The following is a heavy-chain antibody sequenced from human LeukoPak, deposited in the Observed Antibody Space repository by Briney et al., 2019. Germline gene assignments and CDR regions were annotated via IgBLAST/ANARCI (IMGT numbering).Heavy chain of an antibody. J-gene: IGHJ4*02. CDR2: INSDGSST. CDR1: GFTFSNSG. Sequence: GGSLRLACTASGFTFSNSGMHWVRQAPGKGLEWVSRINSDGSSTSYADSVKGRFTISRGNAKNTLYLQMNSLRAEDTAVYYCARDLLAMVRGIGGMVDYWGQGTLVTVSS. CDR3: ARDLLAMVRGIGGMVDY. D-gene: IGHD3-10*01. V-gene: IGHV3-74*01.